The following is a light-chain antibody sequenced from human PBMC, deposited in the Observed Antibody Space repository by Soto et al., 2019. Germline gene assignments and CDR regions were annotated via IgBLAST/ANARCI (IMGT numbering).Light chain of an antibody. J-gene: IGKJ4*01. Sequence: DIQMTQSPSTVSASVGDRVTITCQASQDISNFLNWYRQKPGEAPNLLIYDASTLETGVPLRFSGSGSGSYFSFTISSLQPEDVATYYCQQYKSLPLTFGGGTKVDIK. CDR2: DAS. CDR3: QQYKSLPLT. V-gene: IGKV1-33*01. CDR1: QDISNF.